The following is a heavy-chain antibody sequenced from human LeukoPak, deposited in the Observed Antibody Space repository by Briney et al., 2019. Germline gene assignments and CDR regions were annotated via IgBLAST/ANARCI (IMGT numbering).Heavy chain of an antibody. J-gene: IGHJ6*03. CDR3: ARLATVTKGAYYYYMDV. Sequence: PSETLSLTCAVSGGSISSGGYSWRWIRQPPGKGLEWIGYIYYSGSTYYNPSLKSRVTISVDTSKNQFSLKLSSVTAADTAVYYCARLATVTKGAYYYYMDVWGKGTTVTVSS. CDR1: GGSISSGGYS. CDR2: IYYSGST. D-gene: IGHD4-17*01. V-gene: IGHV4-30-4*07.